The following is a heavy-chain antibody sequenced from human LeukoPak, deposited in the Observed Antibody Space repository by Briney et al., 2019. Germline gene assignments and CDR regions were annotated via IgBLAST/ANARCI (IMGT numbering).Heavy chain of an antibody. CDR3: ARDQLYCSGGICYFDY. CDR1: GFPFRSYS. CDR2: IKSNSSSI. V-gene: IGHV3-74*01. J-gene: IGHJ4*02. Sequence: GGSLRLSCAASGFPFRSYSMNWVRQAPGKGLVWVSCIKSNSSSITYAESVKGRFTISRDNAKNTLYLQMNSLRAEDTAVYYCARDQLYCSGGICYFDYWGRGTLVTVSS. D-gene: IGHD2-15*01.